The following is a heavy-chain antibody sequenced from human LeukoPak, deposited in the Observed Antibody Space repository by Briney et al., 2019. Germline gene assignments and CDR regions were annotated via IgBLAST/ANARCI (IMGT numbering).Heavy chain of an antibody. CDR2: MNRDASEE. J-gene: IGHJ5*02. CDR3: VRESERSGWFDH. D-gene: IGHD1-26*01. CDR1: EFTFAPYW. Sequence: GGSLRLSCAASEFTFAPYWMTWVRHAPGKGLEYMATMNRDASEEYYVDSVKGRFTISRDNSKNSLSLQMSSLRSEDTALYFCVRESERSGWFDHWGQGTLVTVSS. V-gene: IGHV3-7*04.